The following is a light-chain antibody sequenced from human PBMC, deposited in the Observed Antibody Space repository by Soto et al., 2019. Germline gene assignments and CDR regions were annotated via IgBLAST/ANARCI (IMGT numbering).Light chain of an antibody. CDR3: QQFGSSPEYT. J-gene: IGKJ2*01. V-gene: IGKV3-20*01. CDR2: GAS. Sequence: EIVLTQSPGTLSLSPGERATLSCRASQSVSSSQLAWYQQKPGQAPRLLIYGASTTATGIPDRFRGGGSGTDFTLTISRLEPEYFAVYYCQQFGSSPEYTFGQGTKLEVK. CDR1: QSVSSSQ.